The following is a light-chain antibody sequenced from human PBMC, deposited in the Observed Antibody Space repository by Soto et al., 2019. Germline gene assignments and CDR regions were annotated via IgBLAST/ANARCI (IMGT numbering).Light chain of an antibody. CDR2: GAS. Sequence: EVVFTQSPVTLSLSPCERATVSCRASQSSRGLLAWYQQKPGQAPRLLIYGASTRATGIPARFSGSGSGTEFTLTISSLQSDDVATYYCQQYNSYQWTFGQGAKVDI. CDR1: QSSRGL. V-gene: IGKV3-15*01. J-gene: IGKJ1*01. CDR3: QQYNSYQWT.